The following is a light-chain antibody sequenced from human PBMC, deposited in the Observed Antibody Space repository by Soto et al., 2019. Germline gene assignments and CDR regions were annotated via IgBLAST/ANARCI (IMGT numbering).Light chain of an antibody. CDR2: GAS. CDR1: ESVRSNY. CDR3: HPDGYAADT. Sequence: EIVLTQSPGTLSLSPGERATLSCRASESVRSNYLAWYQQQPGQAPRILICGASVRATGIPDRFTGSGSGTDFSLTSTRLEPEDSAVYFWHPDGYAADTFGQGTKLEIK. J-gene: IGKJ2*01. V-gene: IGKV3-20*01.